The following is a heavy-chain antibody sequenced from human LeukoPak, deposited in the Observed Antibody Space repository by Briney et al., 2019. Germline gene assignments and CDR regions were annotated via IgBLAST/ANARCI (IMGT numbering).Heavy chain of an antibody. CDR1: GYTFTSYY. CDR3: AREGAGSYYSFDY. J-gene: IGHJ4*02. D-gene: IGHD1-26*01. Sequence: ASVKVSCKASGYTFTSYYMHWVRQAPGQGLEWMGRINPNSGGTNYAQKFQGRVTMTRDTSISTAFMELSRLRSDDTAVYYCAREGAGSYYSFDYWGQGTLVTVSS. V-gene: IGHV1-2*06. CDR2: INPNSGGT.